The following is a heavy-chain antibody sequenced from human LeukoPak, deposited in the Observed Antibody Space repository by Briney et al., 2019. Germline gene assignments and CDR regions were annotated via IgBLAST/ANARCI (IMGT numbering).Heavy chain of an antibody. CDR3: AIAAGWELGY. Sequence: GGSLRLSCAVSGFTSSRHWMSWVRQTPEKGLEWVANIKEDVSEENYVDSVKGRFTISRDNAKNSLYLQMNSLRAEDTAVYYCAIAAGWELGYWGQGTLVTVSS. J-gene: IGHJ4*02. D-gene: IGHD6-25*01. CDR2: IKEDVSEE. CDR1: GFTSSRHW. V-gene: IGHV3-7*01.